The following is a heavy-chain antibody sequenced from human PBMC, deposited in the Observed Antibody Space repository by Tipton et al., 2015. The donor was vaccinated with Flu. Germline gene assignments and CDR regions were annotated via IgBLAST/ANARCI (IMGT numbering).Heavy chain of an antibody. CDR3: ARGTRSASYYYYYMDV. V-gene: IGHV1-8*01. D-gene: IGHD2-15*01. CDR2: MNPNSGNT. CDR1: GYTLTSYD. J-gene: IGHJ6*03. Sequence: QSGAEVKKPGASVKVSCKASGYTLTSYDINWVRQATGQGLEWMGWMNPNSGNTGYAQKFQGRVTMTRNTSISTAYMELSSLRSGDTAVYYCARGTRSASYYYYYMDVWGKGTTVTVSS.